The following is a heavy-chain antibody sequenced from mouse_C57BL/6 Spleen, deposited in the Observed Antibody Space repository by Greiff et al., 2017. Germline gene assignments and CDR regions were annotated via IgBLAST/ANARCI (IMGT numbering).Heavy chain of an antibody. Sequence: EVQLVESGPGLVKPSPSLSLTCSVTGYSITSGYNWNWIRQFPGNKLEWMGYISYDGSNNYNPSLKNRISITRDTSKNQFFLKLNSVTTEDTATYYCARENYGSRLDFDVWGTGTTVTVSS. J-gene: IGHJ1*03. V-gene: IGHV3-6*01. CDR2: ISYDGSN. CDR3: ARENYGSRLDFDV. CDR1: GYSITSGYN. D-gene: IGHD1-1*01.